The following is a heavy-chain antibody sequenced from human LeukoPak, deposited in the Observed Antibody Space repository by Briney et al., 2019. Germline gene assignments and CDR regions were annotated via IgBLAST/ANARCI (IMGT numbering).Heavy chain of an antibody. CDR2: ISSSGSTI. V-gene: IGHV3-11*04. CDR1: GFTFSDYF. D-gene: IGHD3-10*01. J-gene: IGHJ4*02. Sequence: PGGSLRLSCAASGFTFSDYFMTWIRQAPGKGLEWVSYISSSGSTIYYADSVKGRFTISRDNAKNSVFLQMSSLRAEDTAVYYCARESIRSGSYELDYWGQGTLVTVSS. CDR3: ARESIRSGSYELDY.